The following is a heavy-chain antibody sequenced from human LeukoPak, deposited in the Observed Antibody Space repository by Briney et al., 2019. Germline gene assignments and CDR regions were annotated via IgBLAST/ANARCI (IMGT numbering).Heavy chain of an antibody. D-gene: IGHD1-26*01. J-gene: IGHJ3*01. V-gene: IGHV3-23*01. CDR2: ISGSGGST. CDR3: AKDDGTYRNFNF. CDR1: GFTFSSYA. Sequence: PGGSLRLSCAASGFTFSSYAMSWVRQAPGKGLEWVSAISGSGGSTYYPGSVKGRFTISRDNSKNTLYLQMSSLRNEDTAVYYCAKDDGTYRNFNFWGQGTIVTVSS.